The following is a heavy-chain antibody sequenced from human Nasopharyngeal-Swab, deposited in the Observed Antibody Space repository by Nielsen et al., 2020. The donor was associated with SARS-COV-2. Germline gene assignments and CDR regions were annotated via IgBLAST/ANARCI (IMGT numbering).Heavy chain of an antibody. V-gene: IGHV3-23*01. CDR3: AKAADYYDSSGYYTY. CDR2: ISGSGGST. CDR1: GFTFSSYA. J-gene: IGHJ4*02. Sequence: GESLKISCAASGFTFSSYAMSWVRQAPGKGLEWVSTISGSGGSTYYADSVKGRFTISRDNSKNTLYLQMNSLRAEDTAVYYCAKAADYYDSSGYYTYWGQETLVTVSS. D-gene: IGHD3-22*01.